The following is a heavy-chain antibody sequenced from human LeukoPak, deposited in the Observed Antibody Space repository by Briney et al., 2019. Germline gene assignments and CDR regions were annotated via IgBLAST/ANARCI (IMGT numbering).Heavy chain of an antibody. Sequence: GGSLRLSCAASGFTFSSYAMSWVRQAPGKGLEWVSAISGSGGSTYYADSVKGRFTISRDNSKNTLYLQMNSLRAEDTAVYYCARDIAASYGSSWYVLYWGQGTLVTVSS. CDR2: ISGSGGST. V-gene: IGHV3-23*01. CDR3: ARDIAASYGSSWYVLY. J-gene: IGHJ4*02. CDR1: GFTFSSYA. D-gene: IGHD6-13*01.